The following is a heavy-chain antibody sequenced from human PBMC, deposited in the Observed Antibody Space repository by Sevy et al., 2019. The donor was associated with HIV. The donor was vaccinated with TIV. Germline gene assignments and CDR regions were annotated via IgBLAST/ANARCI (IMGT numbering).Heavy chain of an antibody. D-gene: IGHD7-27*01. CDR3: ARDDHWAFDY. J-gene: IGHJ4*02. CDR1: GFTFNFFS. CDR2: ISFDGSNE. V-gene: IGHV3-30-3*01. Sequence: GGSLRLSCAASGFTFNFFSMHWVRQAPGKGLEWVATISFDGSNEHYADSVKGRFTISRDNSKNSLFLQMNSLRAEDTAVYYCARDDHWAFDYWGQGALVTVSS.